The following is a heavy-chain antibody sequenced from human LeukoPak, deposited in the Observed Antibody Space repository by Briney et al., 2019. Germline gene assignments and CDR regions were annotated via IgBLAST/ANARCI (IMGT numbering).Heavy chain of an antibody. Sequence: SETLSLTCAVYGGSFSGYYWSWIRQPPGKGLEWIGEINHSGSTNYNPSLKSRVTISVDTSNNQFSLKLSSVAAADTAVYYCARSPGIPHDYWGQGTLVTVSS. CDR3: ARSPGIPHDY. J-gene: IGHJ4*02. V-gene: IGHV4-34*01. CDR1: GGSFSGYY. D-gene: IGHD3-10*01. CDR2: INHSGST.